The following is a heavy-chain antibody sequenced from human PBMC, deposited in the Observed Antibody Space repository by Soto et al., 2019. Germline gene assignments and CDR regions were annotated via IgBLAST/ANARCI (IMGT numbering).Heavy chain of an antibody. CDR2: IYYSWST. CDR3: ARHRYSYGVYYFDY. Sequence: SETLSLTCIVSSGSISNYYWSWIRQPPGKGLEWIGYIYYSWSTNYNPSLKSRVTISVDTSKNQFSLKLSSVTAADTSVYYCARHRYSYGVYYFDYWGQGTLVTVSS. V-gene: IGHV4-59*08. CDR1: SGSISNYY. D-gene: IGHD5-18*01. J-gene: IGHJ4*02.